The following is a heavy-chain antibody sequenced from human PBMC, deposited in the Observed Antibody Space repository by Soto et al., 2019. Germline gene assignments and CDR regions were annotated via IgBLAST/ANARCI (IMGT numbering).Heavy chain of an antibody. Sequence: PGGSLRLSCAASGFTFSSYGMHWVRQAPGKGLEWVAVIWYDGSNKYYADSVKGRFTISRDNSKNTLYLQMNSLRAEDTAVYYCARDPSPPYCSSTSCLDYWGQGTLVTVSS. CDR3: ARDPSPPYCSSTSCLDY. CDR2: IWYDGSNK. J-gene: IGHJ4*02. V-gene: IGHV3-33*01. D-gene: IGHD2-2*01. CDR1: GFTFSSYG.